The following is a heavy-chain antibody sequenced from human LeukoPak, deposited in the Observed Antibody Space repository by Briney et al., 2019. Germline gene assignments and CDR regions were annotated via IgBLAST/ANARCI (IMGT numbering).Heavy chain of an antibody. CDR3: AKDSHSSGWYYFDY. CDR2: ISGSGAGT. Sequence: GGSLRLSCAASGFTFSSYAMSWVRQAPGKGLEWVSTISGSGAGTYYADSVKGRFTISRDNSKNTLYLQMNSLRVEDTAVYYCAKDSHSSGWYYFDYWGQGTLVTVSS. J-gene: IGHJ4*02. D-gene: IGHD6-19*01. CDR1: GFTFSSYA. V-gene: IGHV3-23*01.